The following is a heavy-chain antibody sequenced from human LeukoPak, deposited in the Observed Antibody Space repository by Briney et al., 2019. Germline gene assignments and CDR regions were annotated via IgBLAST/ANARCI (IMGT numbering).Heavy chain of an antibody. CDR1: GFAFSSQA. CDR2: ISDSGSLT. V-gene: IGHV3-21*06. D-gene: IGHD3-3*01. CDR3: ARKTRMTIFGVVTRWFDP. Sequence: GGSLRLSCAASGFAFSSQAMGWVRQAPGKGLEWVSVISDSGSLTYYADSVKGRFTISRDNDKNSLYLQMNSLRAEDTAVYYCARKTRMTIFGVVTRWFDPWGQGTLVTVSS. J-gene: IGHJ5*02.